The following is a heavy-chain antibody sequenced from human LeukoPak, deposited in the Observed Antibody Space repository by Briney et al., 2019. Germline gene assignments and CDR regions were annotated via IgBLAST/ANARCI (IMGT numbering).Heavy chain of an antibody. V-gene: IGHV4-34*01. CDR3: ARSPGDGRPY. CDR2: INHSGST. Sequence: SETLSLTCAVYGGSFSGYYWSWIRQPPGKGLEWIGEINHSGSTNYNLSLKSRVTISVDTSKNQFSLKLSSVTAADTAVYYCARSPGDGRPYWGQGTLVTVSS. J-gene: IGHJ4*02. CDR1: GGSFSGYY. D-gene: IGHD2-21*02.